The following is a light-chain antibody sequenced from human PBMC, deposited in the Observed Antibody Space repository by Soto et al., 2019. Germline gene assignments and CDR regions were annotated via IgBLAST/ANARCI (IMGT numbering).Light chain of an antibody. J-gene: IGKJ3*01. CDR1: QSINKN. CDR3: QMSYSRSTSA. Sequence: DVQMTQSPSSLSASVGDRVTITCRASQSINKNLNWFQQKPGKAPELLIYGASNLHSGVPSRFSGSVSGTDFTLTISSLQPEDFATYYCQMSYSRSTSAFGPGTKVDIK. CDR2: GAS. V-gene: IGKV1-39*01.